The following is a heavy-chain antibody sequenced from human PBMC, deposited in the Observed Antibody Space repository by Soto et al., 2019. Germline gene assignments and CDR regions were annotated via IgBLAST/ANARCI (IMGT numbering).Heavy chain of an antibody. V-gene: IGHV3-53*01. J-gene: IGHJ6*02. CDR1: GFTVSSNY. Sequence: PVGSLILSCAASGFTVSSNYMSWVRQAPGKGLEWVSGIYSSGSTYYEDSVKGRFTISRDNSKSILYLQMNNLRAEDTAVYYCARAVGGTSSYYYSGLDVWGQGTTVTVSS. D-gene: IGHD1-26*01. CDR3: ARAVGGTSSYYYSGLDV. CDR2: IYSSGST.